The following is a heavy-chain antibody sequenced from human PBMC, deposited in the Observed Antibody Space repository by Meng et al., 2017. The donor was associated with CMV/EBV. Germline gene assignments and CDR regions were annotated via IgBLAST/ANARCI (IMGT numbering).Heavy chain of an antibody. D-gene: IGHD3-3*01. Sequence: GGSLRLSCAASGFTFSSYSMNWVRQAPGKGLEWVSSISSSSSYIYYADSVKGRFTISRDNAKNPLYLQMNSPSAEDTAVYYCAREGDRITIFGVGADGMDVWGQGTTVTVSS. V-gene: IGHV3-21*01. J-gene: IGHJ6*02. CDR3: AREGDRITIFGVGADGMDV. CDR1: GFTFSSYS. CDR2: ISSSSSYI.